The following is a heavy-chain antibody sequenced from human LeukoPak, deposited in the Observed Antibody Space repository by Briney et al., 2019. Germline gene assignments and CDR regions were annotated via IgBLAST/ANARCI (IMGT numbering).Heavy chain of an antibody. CDR3: ARAYGDYGYPYYYYGMDV. Sequence: ASVKVSCKASGYTFTSYDINWVRQATGQGLEWMGWMNPNSGNTGYAQKFQGRVTMTRNTSISTAYMVLSSLRSEDTAVYYCARAYGDYGYPYYYYGMDVWGQGTTVTVSS. CDR1: GYTFTSYD. D-gene: IGHD4-17*01. J-gene: IGHJ6*02. CDR2: MNPNSGNT. V-gene: IGHV1-8*01.